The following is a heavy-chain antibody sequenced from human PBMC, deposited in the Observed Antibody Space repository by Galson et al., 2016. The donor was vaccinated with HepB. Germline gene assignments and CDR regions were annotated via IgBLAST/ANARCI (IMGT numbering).Heavy chain of an antibody. CDR2: ISYSGST. D-gene: IGHD3-3*01. Sequence: TLSLTCTVSDGSISSGDYYWSWIRQHPGKGLEWIGYISYSGSTYYNPSPKSRVTISVDTSKNQFFLKLSSVTAADTAVYYCARVGRLDFWSGFYVPPFDFWGQGTLVTVSS. CDR3: ARVGRLDFWSGFYVPPFDF. CDR1: DGSISSGDYY. J-gene: IGHJ4*02. V-gene: IGHV4-31*03.